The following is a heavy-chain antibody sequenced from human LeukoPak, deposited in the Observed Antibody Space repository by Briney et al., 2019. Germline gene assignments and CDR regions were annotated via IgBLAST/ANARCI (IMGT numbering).Heavy chain of an antibody. Sequence: SETLSLTCTVSGGSISSGGYYWSWIRQHPGKGLEWIGYIYYSGSTYYNPSLKSRVTISVDTSKNQFSLKLSSVTAADTAVYYCARAPENDSGSFDPWGQGTLVTVSP. CDR2: IYYSGST. D-gene: IGHD6-19*01. CDR1: GGSISSGGYY. CDR3: ARAPENDSGSFDP. V-gene: IGHV4-31*03. J-gene: IGHJ5*02.